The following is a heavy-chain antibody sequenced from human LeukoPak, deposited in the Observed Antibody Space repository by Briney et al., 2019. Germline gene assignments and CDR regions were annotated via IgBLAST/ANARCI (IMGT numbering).Heavy chain of an antibody. V-gene: IGHV4-39*01. J-gene: IGHJ4*02. Sequence: KPPETLSLTCTVSGGSISSSSAYWGWIRQPPGKGLEWIGSIYYSKNTYYNPSLKSRVTISADTSKNQFSLTLGSVSATDAAVYYCVSPRGFSYGYFDYWGQGTLVTVSS. CDR2: IYYSKNT. CDR1: GGSISSSSAY. D-gene: IGHD5-18*01. CDR3: VSPRGFSYGYFDY.